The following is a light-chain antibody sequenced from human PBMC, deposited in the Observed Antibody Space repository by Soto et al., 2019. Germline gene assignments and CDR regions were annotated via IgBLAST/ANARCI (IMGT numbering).Light chain of an antibody. CDR3: SSYTSASTPLV. J-gene: IGLJ2*01. Sequence: QAVVTQPASVSGSPGQSITISCTGTGSDVGGYNYVSWYQQNPGKAPKVMIYDVSNRPSGVSNRFSGSKSGNTASLTISGLQAEDEADYYCSSYTSASTPLVFGGGTQLTVL. CDR2: DVS. V-gene: IGLV2-14*01. CDR1: GSDVGGYNY.